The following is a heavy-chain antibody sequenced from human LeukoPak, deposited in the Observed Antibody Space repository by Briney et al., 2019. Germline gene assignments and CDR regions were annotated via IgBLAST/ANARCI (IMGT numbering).Heavy chain of an antibody. J-gene: IGHJ3*02. CDR2: INPGGGNT. D-gene: IGHD5-24*01. CDR3: ARLRDGYNDAYDI. CDR1: DYTYTSYG. Sequence: GASVKVSCKASDYTYTSYGISWVRQAPGQGLEWMGLINPGGGNTDYAQNFQGRVTMTRDTSASTVYMELSSLRSEDTAIYYCARLRDGYNDAYDIWGQGTVVTVPS. V-gene: IGHV1-46*01.